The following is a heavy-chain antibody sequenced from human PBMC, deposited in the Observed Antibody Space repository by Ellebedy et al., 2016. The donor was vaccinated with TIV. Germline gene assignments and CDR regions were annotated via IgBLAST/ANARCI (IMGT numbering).Heavy chain of an antibody. CDR1: GYTFTSYG. D-gene: IGHD5-12*01. J-gene: IGHJ4*02. CDR3: ARSGIYSGYHPSAY. V-gene: IGHV1-18*01. Sequence: ASVKVSCXASGYTFTSYGISWVRQAPGQGLEWMGWISGYNGNTNFAQKLQGRVTMTTDTSTSTAYMELRSLRSDDTAVYYCARSGIYSGYHPSAYWGQGTLATVSS. CDR2: ISGYNGNT.